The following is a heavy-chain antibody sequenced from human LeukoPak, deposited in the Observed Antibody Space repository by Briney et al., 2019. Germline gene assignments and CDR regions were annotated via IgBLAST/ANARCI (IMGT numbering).Heavy chain of an antibody. D-gene: IGHD3-10*01. CDR2: IWYDGSNK. CDR3: ARDNYYGSGSYQYYYYYYGMDV. Sequence: GGSLRLSCAASGFTFSSYGMHWVRQAPGKGLEWVAVIWYDGSNKYYADSVKGRFTISRVNSKNTLYLQMNSLRAEDTAVYYCARDNYYGSGSYQYYYYYYGMDVWGQGTTVTVSS. CDR1: GFTFSSYG. V-gene: IGHV3-33*01. J-gene: IGHJ6*02.